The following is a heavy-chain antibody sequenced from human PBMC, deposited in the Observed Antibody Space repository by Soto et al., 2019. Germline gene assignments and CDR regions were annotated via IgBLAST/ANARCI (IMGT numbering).Heavy chain of an antibody. J-gene: IGHJ4*02. D-gene: IGHD3-10*01. CDR1: GFTFSSYS. CDR2: ISSDSTTI. Sequence: GGSLRLSCAASGFTFSSYSMNWVRQAPGKGLEWVSSISSDSTTIYYADSVKGRFTISRDNARDSLYLQMNSLRDEDTAVYYCARVRHYGAGTYYTDWGQGTLVTVSS. CDR3: ARVRHYGAGTYYTD. V-gene: IGHV3-48*02.